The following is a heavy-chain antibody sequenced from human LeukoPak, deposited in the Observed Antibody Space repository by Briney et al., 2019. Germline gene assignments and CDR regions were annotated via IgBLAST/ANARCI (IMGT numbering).Heavy chain of an antibody. CDR3: ARDREAVADYYFDY. CDR2: IKQDGSEK. D-gene: IGHD6-19*01. V-gene: IGHV3-7*01. J-gene: IGHJ4*02. CDR1: GFTFSSYW. Sequence: GGSLRLSCAASGFTFSSYWMSWVRQAPGKGLEWVANIKQDGSEKCYVDSVKGRFTISRDNAKNSLYLQMNSLRAEDTAVYYCARDREAVADYYFDYWGQGTLVTVSS.